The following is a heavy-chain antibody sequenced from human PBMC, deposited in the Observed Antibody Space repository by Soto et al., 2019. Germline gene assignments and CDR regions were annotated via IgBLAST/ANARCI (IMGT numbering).Heavy chain of an antibody. J-gene: IGHJ4*02. D-gene: IGHD5-12*01. Sequence: PSETLSLTCTVSGGSISSYYWSWIRQPPGKGLEWIGYIYYSGSTNYNPSLKSRVTISVDTSKNQFSLKLSSVTAADTAVYYCARGYFNCGYDFETLDYWGQGTLVTVS. V-gene: IGHV4-59*01. CDR2: IYYSGST. CDR3: ARGYFNCGYDFETLDY. CDR1: GGSISSYY.